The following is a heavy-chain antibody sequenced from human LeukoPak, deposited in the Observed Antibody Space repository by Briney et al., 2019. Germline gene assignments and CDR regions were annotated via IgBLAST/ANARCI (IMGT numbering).Heavy chain of an antibody. Sequence: SETLSLTCTVSGGSISSYYWSWIRQPPGKGLEWIGEINHSGSTNYNPSLKSRVTISVDTSKNQFSLKLSSVTAADTAVYYCARQTDARGPYYFDYWGKGTLVTVSS. V-gene: IGHV4-34*01. CDR1: GGSISSYY. D-gene: IGHD1-1*01. CDR3: ARQTDARGPYYFDY. J-gene: IGHJ4*02. CDR2: INHSGST.